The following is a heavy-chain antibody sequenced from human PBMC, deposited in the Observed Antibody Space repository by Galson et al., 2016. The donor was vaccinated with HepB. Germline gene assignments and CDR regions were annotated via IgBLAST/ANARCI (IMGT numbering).Heavy chain of an antibody. Sequence: TLSLTCTVSGGSISNCNYYWSWIRQHPGKGLEWIGYIYYSGSTYYNPSLKSRVSISVDKSKNHFSLNLTFMTAADTALYYCTGGEAPLDYWGQGTLVTVSS. CDR3: TGGEAPLDY. CDR2: IYYSGST. CDR1: GGSISNCNYY. V-gene: IGHV4-31*03. J-gene: IGHJ4*02.